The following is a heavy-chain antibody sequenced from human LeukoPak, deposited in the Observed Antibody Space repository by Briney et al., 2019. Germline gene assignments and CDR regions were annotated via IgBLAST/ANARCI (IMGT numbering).Heavy chain of an antibody. CDR1: GGSFSGYY. Sequence: TSETLSLTCAVYGGSFSGYYWGWIRQPPGKELEWIGEINHSGSTNYNPSLKSRVTISVDTSKNQFSLQLNSVTPEDTAVYYCARDNKGIAVPAAFDVWGQGTMVTVSS. J-gene: IGHJ3*01. CDR2: INHSGST. D-gene: IGHD6-19*01. CDR3: ARDNKGIAVPAAFDV. V-gene: IGHV4-34*01.